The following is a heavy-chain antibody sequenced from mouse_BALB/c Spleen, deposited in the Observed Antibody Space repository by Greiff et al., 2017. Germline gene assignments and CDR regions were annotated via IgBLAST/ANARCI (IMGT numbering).Heavy chain of an antibody. CDR1: GFTFSSYG. Sequence: EVKVVESGGDLVKPGGSLKLSCAASGFTFSSYGMSWVRQTPDKRLEWVATISSGGSYTYYPDSVKGRFTISRDNAKNTLYLQMSSLKSEDTAMYYCARHEGTTATKGLDYWGQGTTLTVSS. CDR2: ISSGGSYT. J-gene: IGHJ2*01. CDR3: ARHEGTTATKGLDY. V-gene: IGHV5-6*01. D-gene: IGHD1-2*01.